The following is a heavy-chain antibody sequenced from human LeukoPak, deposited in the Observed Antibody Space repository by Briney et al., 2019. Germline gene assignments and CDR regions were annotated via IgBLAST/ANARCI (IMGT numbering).Heavy chain of an antibody. V-gene: IGHV4-61*02. CDR3: AREAFTMVRGVIIYYYYYMDV. D-gene: IGHD3-10*01. J-gene: IGHJ6*03. Sequence: PSETLSLTCTVSGDSISSGSYYWSWIRQPAGKGLEWIGRIYTSESTNYNPSLKSRATMSVDTSKNQFSLKLSSVTAADTAVYYCAREAFTMVRGVIIYYYYYMDVWGKGTTVTISS. CDR2: IYTSEST. CDR1: GDSISSGSYY.